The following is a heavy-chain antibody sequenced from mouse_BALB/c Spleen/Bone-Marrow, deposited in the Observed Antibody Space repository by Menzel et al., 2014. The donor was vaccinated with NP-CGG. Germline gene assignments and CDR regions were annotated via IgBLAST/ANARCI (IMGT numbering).Heavy chain of an antibody. CDR1: GFDFSRFW. V-gene: IGHV4-1*02. J-gene: IGHJ3*01. D-gene: IGHD1-2*01. CDR2: MNPESSTI. Sequence: VQVVESGGGLVQPGGSLKLSCAASGFDFSRFWMSWVRQAPGKGLEWIGKMNPESSTINYTPSLKDKFIISRDNAKNTLYLQMSKVRSEDTALYYCERLHYYGHFAYWGQGTLVTVSA. CDR3: ERLHYYGHFAY.